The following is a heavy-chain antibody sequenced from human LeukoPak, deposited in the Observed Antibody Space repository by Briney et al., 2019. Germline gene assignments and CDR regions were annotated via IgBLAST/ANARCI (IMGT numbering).Heavy chain of an antibody. Sequence: PGGSLRLSCAASGFTFSSYTMHWVRQIPGERPEWVSSISGDTNYIYYADSLKGRFTISRDNTNTSLFLQMNSLRAEDTATYFCARRGTDASFSFFDVWGQGTMVTVSS. CDR2: ISGDTNYI. CDR1: GFTFSSYT. D-gene: IGHD1-1*01. CDR3: ARRGTDASFSFFDV. V-gene: IGHV3-21*01. J-gene: IGHJ3*01.